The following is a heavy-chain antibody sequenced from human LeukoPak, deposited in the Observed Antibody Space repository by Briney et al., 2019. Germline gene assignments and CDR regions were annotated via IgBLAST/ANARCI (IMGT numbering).Heavy chain of an antibody. CDR1: GFTFSSYG. CDR3: ARGGYDILTGSLYYFDY. Sequence: GRSLRLSCAASGFTFSSYGMHWVRQAPGKGLEWVAVIWYDGSNRYYADSVKGRFTISRDNSKNTLYLQMNSLRAEDTAVYYCARGGYDILTGSLYYFDYWGQGTLVTVSS. J-gene: IGHJ4*02. D-gene: IGHD3-9*01. V-gene: IGHV3-33*01. CDR2: IWYDGSNR.